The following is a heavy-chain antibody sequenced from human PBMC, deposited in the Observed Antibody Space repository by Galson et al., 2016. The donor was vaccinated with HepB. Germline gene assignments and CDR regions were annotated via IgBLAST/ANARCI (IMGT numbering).Heavy chain of an antibody. V-gene: IGHV3-9*01. D-gene: IGHD6-19*01. CDR2: ISWDSNII. J-gene: IGHJ4*02. CDR1: GFTFDDYA. CDR3: AKGGQWLFDY. Sequence: SLRLSCAASGFTFDDYAMHWVRQAPGKGLEWVSSISWDSNIIDYADSVKGRFTISRDNAKNSLYLQMKSLRAEDTALYCCAKGGQWLFDYWGQGTLVTVSS.